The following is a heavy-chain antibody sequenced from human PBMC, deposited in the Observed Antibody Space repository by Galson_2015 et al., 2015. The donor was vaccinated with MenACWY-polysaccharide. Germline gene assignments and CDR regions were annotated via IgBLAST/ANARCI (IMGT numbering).Heavy chain of an antibody. J-gene: IGHJ4*02. CDR2: IKKDGSEK. CDR1: GLTFSSYW. D-gene: IGHD4-17*01. V-gene: IGHV3-7*03. Sequence: LRLSCAASGLTFSSYWMTWVRQAPGKGLEWVANIKKDGSEKYYVDSLKGRFTISRDNAKNSLYLQMHSLRAEDTAVYYCARGHYGLDQWGQGTLVTVSP. CDR3: ARGHYGLDQ.